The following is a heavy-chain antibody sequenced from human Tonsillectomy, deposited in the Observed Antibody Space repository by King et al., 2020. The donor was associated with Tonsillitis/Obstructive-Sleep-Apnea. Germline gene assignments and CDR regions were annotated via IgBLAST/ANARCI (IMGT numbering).Heavy chain of an antibody. V-gene: IGHV7-4-1*02. J-gene: IGHJ5*02. CDR3: ARDCRYCSGGSCLNWFDP. CDR1: GYTFTSYA. CDR2: INTNTVYP. D-gene: IGHD2-15*01. Sequence: VQLVESGSELKKPGASVNVSCKASGYTFTSYAMNWVRQAPGQGLEWMGWINTNTVYPTYAQGFTGRFVFSLDTSVSTEYLQMSSLKAEDTAVYYCARDCRYCSGGSCLNWFDPWGQGTLVTVSS.